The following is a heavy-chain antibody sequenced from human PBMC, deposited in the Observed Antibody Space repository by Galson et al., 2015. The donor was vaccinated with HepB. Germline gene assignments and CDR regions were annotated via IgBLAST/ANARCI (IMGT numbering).Heavy chain of an antibody. Sequence: SLRLSCAASGFSVSDNYLSWFRQAPGKGLQWVSTLYATGNTYYADSVKGRFTISRAESKNTLYLQMNSVGADDTAVYYCVRGLRGIAFYWGQGTLVTVSS. CDR2: LYATGNT. CDR3: VRGLRGIAFY. D-gene: IGHD3-10*01. CDR1: GFSVSDNY. V-gene: IGHV3-53*01. J-gene: IGHJ4*02.